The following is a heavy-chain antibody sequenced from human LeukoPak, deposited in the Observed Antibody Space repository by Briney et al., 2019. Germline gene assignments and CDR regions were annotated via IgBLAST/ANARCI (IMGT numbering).Heavy chain of an antibody. CDR2: IKQEGTGK. D-gene: IGHD3-10*01. J-gene: IGHJ4*02. Sequence: GGSLRLSCAASGFTFRNSWMSWVRQAPGKGLEWVANIKQEGTGKNYVDSVKGRFTISRDNARNSLYLQMNSLRAEDTAVYYCARDGGGPLDWGQGTLVTVSS. CDR3: ARDGGGPLD. CDR1: GFTFRNSW. V-gene: IGHV3-7*01.